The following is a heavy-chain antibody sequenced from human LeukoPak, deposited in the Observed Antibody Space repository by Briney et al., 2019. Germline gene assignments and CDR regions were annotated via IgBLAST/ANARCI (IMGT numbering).Heavy chain of an antibody. CDR2: ISGGGSS. J-gene: IGHJ4*02. Sequence: GGSLRLSCAASGFTFNNYAMTWVRQAPGKGLEWVSVISGGGSSYYADSVKGRFTVSRDNSKNTLSLQMNSLRDEDTAVYCCAKGQGYNYGDSIDYWGQGTLVTVSS. V-gene: IGHV3-23*01. CDR1: GFTFNNYA. CDR3: AKGQGYNYGDSIDY. D-gene: IGHD5-18*01.